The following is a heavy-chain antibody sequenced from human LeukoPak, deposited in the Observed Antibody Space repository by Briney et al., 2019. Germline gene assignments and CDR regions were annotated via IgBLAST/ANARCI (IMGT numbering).Heavy chain of an antibody. V-gene: IGHV3-11*01. CDR1: GFIFSDYY. CDR3: AKVVGLYDEYFQH. Sequence: GGSLRLSCAASGFIFSDYYMSWIRQAPGKGLEWLSYISSSGSTKNYADSMKGRFTISRDNANNSLYLQMNSLRAEDTAVYYCAKVVGLYDEYFQHWGQGTLVTVSS. CDR2: ISSSGSTK. J-gene: IGHJ1*01. D-gene: IGHD3-3*01.